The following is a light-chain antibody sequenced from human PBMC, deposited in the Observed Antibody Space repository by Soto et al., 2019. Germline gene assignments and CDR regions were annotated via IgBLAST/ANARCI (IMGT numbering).Light chain of an antibody. CDR1: QSISQW. CDR3: QQYNTYWT. CDR2: RAS. V-gene: IGKV1-5*03. J-gene: IGKJ1*01. Sequence: DIQMTQSPSTLSTSVGDRVTITCRASQSISQWLAWYQQKPGKAPKLLIYRASTLQSGVPSRFSGSGSGTEFTLTISSLQPDDFATYYCQQYNTYWTFGQGTKV.